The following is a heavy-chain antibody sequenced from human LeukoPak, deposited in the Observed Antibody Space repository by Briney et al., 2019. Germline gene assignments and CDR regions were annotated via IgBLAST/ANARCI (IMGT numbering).Heavy chain of an antibody. V-gene: IGHV4-59*01. CDR1: GGSITSYY. J-gene: IGHJ4*02. CDR3: ARGYSSSWNYFDY. D-gene: IGHD6-13*01. CDR2: VFDSGGT. Sequence: SETLSLTCTVSGGSITSYYWSWIRQPPGKGLEWIGYVFDSGGTNYNPSLKSRVTISVDTSKKQFSLKLSSVTAADTAVYYCARGYSSSWNYFDYWGQGTLVTVSS.